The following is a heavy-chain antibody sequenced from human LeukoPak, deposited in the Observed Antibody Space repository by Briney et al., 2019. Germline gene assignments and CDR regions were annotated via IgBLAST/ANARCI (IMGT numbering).Heavy chain of an antibody. D-gene: IGHD5-18*01. Sequence: GGSLRLSCAASGFTFGSYAMSWVRQAPGKGLEWVSVISSSGGSTYQADSVKGRFTISRDNSKNTLYLQMNSLRAEDTAVYYCAKDLPDTAMVITPFDYWGQGTLVTVSS. J-gene: IGHJ4*02. CDR2: ISSSGGST. V-gene: IGHV3-23*01. CDR1: GFTFGSYA. CDR3: AKDLPDTAMVITPFDY.